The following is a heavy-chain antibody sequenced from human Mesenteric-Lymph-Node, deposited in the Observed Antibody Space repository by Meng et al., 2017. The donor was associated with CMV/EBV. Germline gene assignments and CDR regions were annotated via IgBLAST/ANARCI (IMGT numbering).Heavy chain of an antibody. J-gene: IGHJ4*02. D-gene: IGHD6-19*01. CDR1: GFTFSGTW. Sequence: GESLKISCAASGFTFSGTWMTWVRQAPKKGLEWVANIKQDGSEKYYVDSVKGRFTVSRDNAKNSLHLQMNSLRAEDTAVYFCARGGGSGHLEDWGQGTLVTVSS. CDR2: IKQDGSEK. CDR3: ARGGGSGHLED. V-gene: IGHV3-7*04.